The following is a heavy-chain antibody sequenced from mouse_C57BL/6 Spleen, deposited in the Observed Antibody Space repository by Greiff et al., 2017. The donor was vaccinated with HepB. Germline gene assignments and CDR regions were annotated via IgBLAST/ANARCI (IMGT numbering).Heavy chain of an antibody. Sequence: DVMLVESGGGLVKPGGSLKLSCAASGFTFSDYGMHWVRQAPEKGLEWVAYISSGSSTIYYADTVKGRFTISRDNAKNTLFLQMTSLRSEDTAMYYCARRLLPPDYAMDYWGQGTSVTVSS. J-gene: IGHJ4*01. D-gene: IGHD5-5*01. CDR1: GFTFSDYG. CDR2: ISSGSSTI. V-gene: IGHV5-17*01. CDR3: ARRLLPPDYAMDY.